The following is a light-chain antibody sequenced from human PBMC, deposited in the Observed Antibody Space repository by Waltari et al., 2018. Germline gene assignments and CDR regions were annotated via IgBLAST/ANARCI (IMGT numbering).Light chain of an antibody. CDR1: QDISSS. V-gene: IGKV1-17*01. J-gene: IGKJ1*01. Sequence: DIQMTQSPSSLSASVGARVTITCRASQDISSSLAWYQQKPGKAPKLLIYKASTLQSGVPSRFSGSGSGTDFTLTISSLQPEDFATYYCLQHNSNPRTFGQGTKVEIK. CDR3: LQHNSNPRT. CDR2: KAS.